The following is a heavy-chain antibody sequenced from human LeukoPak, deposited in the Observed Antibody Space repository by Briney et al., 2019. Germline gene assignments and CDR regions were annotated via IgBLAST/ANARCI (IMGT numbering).Heavy chain of an antibody. V-gene: IGHV4-34*01. CDR3: ASGTGGPRLRS. J-gene: IGHJ4*02. CDR2: INHSGST. Sequence: SETLSLTCAVYGGSFSGYYWSWIRQPPGKGLEWIGEINHSGSTNYNPSLKSRVTISVDTSKNQFSLKLSSVTAADTAVYYCASGTGGPRLRSWGQGTLVTVSS. D-gene: IGHD2-15*01. CDR1: GGSFSGYY.